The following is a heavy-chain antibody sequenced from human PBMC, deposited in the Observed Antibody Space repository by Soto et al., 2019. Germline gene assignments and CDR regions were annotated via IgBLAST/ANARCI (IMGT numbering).Heavy chain of an antibody. D-gene: IGHD2-21*02. CDR2: IAIKAKNYAA. V-gene: IGHV3-73*01. J-gene: IGHJ4*02. CDR1: GFTFSGSV. CDR3: TVLYCGADCYSVPSDY. Sequence: GGSLRLSCAASGFTFSGSVLHWVRQGSGKGLEWVGRIAIKAKNYAAAYAASVRGRFTISRDDSKNTAYLQMDSLKTEDTAVYYCTVLYCGADCYSVPSDYWGQGTLITVSS.